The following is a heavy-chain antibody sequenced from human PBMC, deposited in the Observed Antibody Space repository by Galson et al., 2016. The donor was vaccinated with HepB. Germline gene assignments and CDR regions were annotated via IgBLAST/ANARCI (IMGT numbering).Heavy chain of an antibody. V-gene: IGHV1-69*13. CDR2: IIPVLGTS. CDR3: ARAMSRAHWHFDL. Sequence: SVKVSCKASGGTFSNYAISWVRQAPGQSLEWVGGIIPVLGTSDYAQYFEGRVTITADESTGTVYMELTNLRSDDTAVYYCARAMSRAHWHFDLWGRGTLVTVTS. J-gene: IGHJ2*01. CDR1: GGTFSNYA. D-gene: IGHD5/OR15-5a*01.